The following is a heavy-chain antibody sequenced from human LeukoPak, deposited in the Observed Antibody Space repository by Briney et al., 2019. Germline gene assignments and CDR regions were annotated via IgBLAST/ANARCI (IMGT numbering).Heavy chain of an antibody. J-gene: IGHJ4*02. CDR1: GFTFSSYS. CDR2: ISSSSSYI. CDR3: ARVSDCSSTSCYYFDY. Sequence: PGGSLSLSCAVSGFTFSSYSMNWVRQAPGKGVEWVSSISSSSSYIYYADSVKGRFTISRDNAKNSLYLQMNGLRAEDTAVYYCARVSDCSSTSCYYFDYWGQGTLVTVSS. D-gene: IGHD2-2*01. V-gene: IGHV3-21*01.